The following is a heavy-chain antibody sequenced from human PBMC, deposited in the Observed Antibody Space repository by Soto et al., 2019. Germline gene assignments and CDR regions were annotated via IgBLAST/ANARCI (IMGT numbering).Heavy chain of an antibody. V-gene: IGHV4-31*03. CDR1: GGSISSGGYY. CDR3: ARELGYSSRALHDAFDI. CDR2: IYYSGRT. D-gene: IGHD6-13*01. Sequence: QVQLQESGPGLVKPSQTLSLTCTVSGGSISSGGYYCSWIRQHPGKGLEWIGYIYYSGRTYYNPSLKGRVTISVDTSKNQFSLKLSSVTAEDTAVYYCARELGYSSRALHDAFDIWGQGTMVTVSS. J-gene: IGHJ3*02.